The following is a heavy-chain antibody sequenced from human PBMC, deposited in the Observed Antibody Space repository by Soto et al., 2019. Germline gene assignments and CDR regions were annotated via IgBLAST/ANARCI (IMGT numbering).Heavy chain of an antibody. CDR2: IYYSGST. V-gene: IGHV4-39*01. D-gene: IGHD1-26*01. CDR1: GGSISSSSSY. Sequence: QLQLQESGPGLVKPSETLSLTCTVSGGSISSSSSYWGWIRQPPGKGLEWIGSIYYSGSTYYNPSLKSRVTISVYTSKKQFSLELNSVTTADTAVYYCARRGLVGATTFDDWGQGTLVTVSS. CDR3: ARRGLVGATTFDD. J-gene: IGHJ4*02.